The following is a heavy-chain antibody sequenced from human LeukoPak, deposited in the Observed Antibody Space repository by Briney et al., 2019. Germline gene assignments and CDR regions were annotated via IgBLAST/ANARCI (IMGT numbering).Heavy chain of an antibody. Sequence: GGSLRLSCAASGFTVSSNYMSWVRQAPGKGLEWVSVIYSGGSTYYADSVKGRFTIPRHNSKNTLYLQMNSLRAEDTAVYYCARVRGYSYGPFDYWGQGTLVTVSS. D-gene: IGHD5-18*01. J-gene: IGHJ4*02. V-gene: IGHV3-53*04. CDR2: IYSGGST. CDR3: ARVRGYSYGPFDY. CDR1: GFTVSSNY.